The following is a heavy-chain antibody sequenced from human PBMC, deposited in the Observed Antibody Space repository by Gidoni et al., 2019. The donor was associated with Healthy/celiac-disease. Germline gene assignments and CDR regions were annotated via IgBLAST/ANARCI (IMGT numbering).Heavy chain of an antibody. J-gene: IGHJ4*02. D-gene: IGHD4-17*01. CDR3: AKDQNDYGEYGNEY. CDR1: GFTFSSYA. CDR2: ISGSGGST. V-gene: IGHV3-23*01. Sequence: DVQLLESGGGLLQPGGSLRLSCAASGFTFSSYAISWVRQAPGKGLEWVSAISGSGGSTYYADSGKGRFNIARDNSKNTLYLQMNSLRAEDTAVYYCAKDQNDYGEYGNEYWGQGTLVTVSS.